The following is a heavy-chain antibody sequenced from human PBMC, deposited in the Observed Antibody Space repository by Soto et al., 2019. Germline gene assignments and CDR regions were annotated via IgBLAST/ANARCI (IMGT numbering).Heavy chain of an antibody. CDR3: ARGNWNYCDF. Sequence: EVQLVESGGGVVQPGRSLRLSCAASGFTFSSYEMNWVRQAPGKGLEWLSYISSSGITIFYADSVKGRFTISRDNAKHSLFLQMHSLRAEDTAVYFCARGNWNYCDFWGQGTLVTVSS. D-gene: IGHD1-7*01. V-gene: IGHV3-48*03. J-gene: IGHJ4*02. CDR2: ISSSGITI. CDR1: GFTFSSYE.